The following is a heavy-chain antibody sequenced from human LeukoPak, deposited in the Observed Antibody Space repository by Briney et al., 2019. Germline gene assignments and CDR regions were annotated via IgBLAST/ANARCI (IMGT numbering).Heavy chain of an antibody. V-gene: IGHV3-11*04. CDR3: ARGLRFLEWLDAFDI. CDR2: ISSSGSTI. CDR1: GFNFSGHS. J-gene: IGHJ3*02. D-gene: IGHD3-3*01. Sequence: GGSLRLSCAASGFNFSGHSMNWIRQAPGKGLEWVSYISSSGSTIYYADSVKGRFTISRDNAKNSLYLQMNSLRAEDTAVYYCARGLRFLEWLDAFDIWGQGTMVTVSS.